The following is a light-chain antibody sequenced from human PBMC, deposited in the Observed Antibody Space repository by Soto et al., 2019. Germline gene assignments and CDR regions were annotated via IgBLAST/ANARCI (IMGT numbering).Light chain of an antibody. V-gene: IGLV2-8*01. Sequence: QSALTQPPSASGSPGQSVTISCTGTSSDVGGHNYVSWYQQYPGRAPKLMIYEVTKRPSGVPDRFSGSKSGNRASLTVSGLQAEDEADYYCSSYAASNNFYFVFGGGTKLTVL. CDR1: SSDVGGHNY. J-gene: IGLJ3*02. CDR3: SSYAASNNFYFV. CDR2: EVT.